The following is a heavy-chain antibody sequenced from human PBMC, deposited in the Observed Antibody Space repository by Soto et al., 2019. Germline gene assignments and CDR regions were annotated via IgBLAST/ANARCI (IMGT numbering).Heavy chain of an antibody. CDR2: ISCDGSNK. J-gene: IGHJ4*02. D-gene: IGHD1-26*01. CDR1: GFTFSSYG. V-gene: IGHV3-30*18. CDR3: AKDLVGATEYDY. Sequence: HPGGSLRLSCAASGFTFSSYGMHWVRQAPDKGLEWVAVISCDGSNKYYADSVKGRFTISRDNSKNTLYLQMNSLRAEDTAVYYCAKDLVGATEYDYWGQGTLVTVSS.